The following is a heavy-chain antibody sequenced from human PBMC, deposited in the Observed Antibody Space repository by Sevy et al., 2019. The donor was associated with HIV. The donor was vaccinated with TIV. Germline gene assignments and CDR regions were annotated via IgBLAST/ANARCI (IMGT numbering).Heavy chain of an antibody. J-gene: IGHJ4*02. Sequence: ASVKVSCMASGYTFSRSVITWVRQAPGQGLEWMGWISTYNGKTNYAQKFQDRVTMTTDTSTNTAYMELRSLRSDDTAIYFCARGRRIAVAGGGYYSDYWGQGSLVTVSS. CDR1: GYTFSRSV. CDR2: ISTYNGKT. D-gene: IGHD6-19*01. CDR3: ARGRRIAVAGGGYYSDY. V-gene: IGHV1-18*04.